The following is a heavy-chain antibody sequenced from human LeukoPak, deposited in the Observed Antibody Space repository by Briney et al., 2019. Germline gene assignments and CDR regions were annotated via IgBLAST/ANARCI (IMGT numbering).Heavy chain of an antibody. D-gene: IGHD6-13*01. CDR1: GFTFSSYA. V-gene: IGHV3-30-3*01. CDR3: AREGIAAAGTAGHYYGMDV. J-gene: IGHJ6*02. CDR2: ISYDGSNK. Sequence: GGSLRLSCAASGFTFSSYAMSWVRQAPGKGLEWVAVISYDGSNKYYADSVKGRFTISRDNSKNTLYLQMNSLRAEDTAVYYCAREGIAAAGTAGHYYGMDVWGQGTTVTVSS.